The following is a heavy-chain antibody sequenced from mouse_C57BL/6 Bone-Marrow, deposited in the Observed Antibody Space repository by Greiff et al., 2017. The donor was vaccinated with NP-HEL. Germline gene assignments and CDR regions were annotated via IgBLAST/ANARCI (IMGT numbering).Heavy chain of an antibody. D-gene: IGHD1-1*01. CDR3: TTGDSSPYAMDY. CDR1: GFNIKDDY. Sequence: EVQLVESGAELVRPGASVKLSCTASGFNIKDDYMHWVKQRPEQGLEWIGWINPDNGATEYAAKFQGQAPITVDTSSNTAYLQLSSLTSEDTAVYYCTTGDSSPYAMDYWGRGTAVTVTA. CDR2: INPDNGAT. V-gene: IGHV14-4*01. J-gene: IGHJ4*01.